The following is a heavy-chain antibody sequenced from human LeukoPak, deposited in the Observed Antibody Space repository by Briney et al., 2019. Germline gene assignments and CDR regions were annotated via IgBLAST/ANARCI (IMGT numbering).Heavy chain of an antibody. Sequence: SETLSLTCTVSGGSISTYYWSWIRQPPGKGLEWIGYVYYSGSTDYNPSLKSRVTISVDTSKNQFSLKLTSVTAADTAVYYCAAGYKPGIAEAGTFDYWGQGTLVTVSS. CDR1: GGSISTYY. D-gene: IGHD6-19*01. J-gene: IGHJ4*02. CDR3: AAGYKPGIAEAGTFDY. CDR2: VYYSGST. V-gene: IGHV4-59*01.